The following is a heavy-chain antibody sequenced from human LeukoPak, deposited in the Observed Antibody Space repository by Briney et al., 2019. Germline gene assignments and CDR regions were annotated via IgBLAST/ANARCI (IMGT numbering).Heavy chain of an antibody. CDR3: AKDGGSGWYD. Sequence: GGSLRLSLAALVLTFDSSGIEPVRQAPGKGLEWVAVISYDGSNKYYADSVKGRFTISRDNSKKTLYLQMNSLRAEDTAVLCSAKDGGSGWYDWGQGTLVTVSS. D-gene: IGHD6-19*01. CDR1: VLTFDSSG. V-gene: IGHV3-30*18. CDR2: ISYDGSNK. J-gene: IGHJ4*02.